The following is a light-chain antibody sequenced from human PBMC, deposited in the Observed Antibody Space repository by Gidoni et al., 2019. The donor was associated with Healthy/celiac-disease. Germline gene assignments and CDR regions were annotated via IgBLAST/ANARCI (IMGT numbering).Light chain of an antibody. Sequence: IQMTQTPSSLSASVGDRVTITCRESQSISSYLNWYQQKPGKAPKSLIYAASSMQSAVPSRFSSSGSGTDVTLTISSLQPEDFTTYYCQQRYGTPLYSFGQGTKLEIK. CDR3: QQRYGTPLYS. CDR2: AAS. J-gene: IGKJ2*03. V-gene: IGKV1-39*01. CDR1: QSISSY.